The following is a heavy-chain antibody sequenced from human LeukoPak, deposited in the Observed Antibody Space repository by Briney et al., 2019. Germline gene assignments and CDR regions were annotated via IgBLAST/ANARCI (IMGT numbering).Heavy chain of an antibody. Sequence: SETLSLTCTVSGGSISSYYWSWIRQPPGKGLEWIGYIYYSGSTNYNPSPKSRVTISVDTSKNQFSLKLSSVTAADTAVYYCARSLFYGDYGYYFDYWGQGTLVTVSS. V-gene: IGHV4-59*01. D-gene: IGHD4-17*01. CDR3: ARSLFYGDYGYYFDY. CDR2: IYYSGST. CDR1: GGSISSYY. J-gene: IGHJ4*02.